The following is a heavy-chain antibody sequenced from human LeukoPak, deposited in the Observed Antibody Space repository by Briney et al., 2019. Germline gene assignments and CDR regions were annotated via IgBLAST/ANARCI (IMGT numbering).Heavy chain of an antibody. D-gene: IGHD5-12*01. CDR1: GFTFSSYA. J-gene: IGHJ4*02. V-gene: IGHV3-23*01. Sequence: QPGGSLRLSCAASGFTFSSYAMNWVRQAPGKGLEWVSGIGAGGTLTYYADSVKGRFTISRDNAKNTLYLQMNSLRAEDTAVYYCARGDSGYFYYWGQGTLVTVSS. CDR3: ARGDSGYFYY. CDR2: IGAGGTLT.